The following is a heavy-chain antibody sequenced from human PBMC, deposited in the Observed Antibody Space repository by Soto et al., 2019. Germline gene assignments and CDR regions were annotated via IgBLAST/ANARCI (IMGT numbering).Heavy chain of an antibody. CDR3: ARVDVDTAMVKGFDY. J-gene: IGHJ4*02. V-gene: IGHV4-59*01. Sequence: PSDTLSLTCTVSGGSLSSYYWSWIRQPPGKGLEWIGYIYYSGSTNYNPSLKSRVTISVDTSKNQFSLKLSSVTAADTAVYYCARVDVDTAMVKGFDYWGQGTLVNGSS. CDR2: IYYSGST. D-gene: IGHD5-18*01. CDR1: GGSLSSYY.